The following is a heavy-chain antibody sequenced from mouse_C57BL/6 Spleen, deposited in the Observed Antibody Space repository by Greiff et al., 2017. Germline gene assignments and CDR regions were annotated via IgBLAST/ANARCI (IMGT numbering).Heavy chain of an antibody. CDR2: IDPSDSYP. D-gene: IGHD1-1*01. V-gene: IGHV1-59*01. Sequence: VQLQQPGAELVRPGTSVKLSCKASGYTFTSYWMHWVKQRPGQGLEWIGVIDPSDSYPNYNQKFKGKATLTVDTSSSTAYMQLSSLTSEDSAVYYCARWYYGSSSWFAYWGQGTLVTVSA. CDR1: GYTFTSYW. J-gene: IGHJ3*01. CDR3: ARWYYGSSSWFAY.